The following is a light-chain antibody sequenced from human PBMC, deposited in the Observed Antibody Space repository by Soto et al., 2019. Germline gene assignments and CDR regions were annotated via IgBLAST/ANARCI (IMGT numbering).Light chain of an antibody. CDR2: AAS. J-gene: IGKJ4*01. Sequence: EILLTQSPVTLSVSPGDGATLSCRASQSVSRFLAWYQQTPGQPPRLLIYAASSRVLGVPDRFSGSGSGTDFTLTISRLEPEDFAVYYCQQYGSSPLTLGGGTKVDI. CDR1: QSVSRF. V-gene: IGKV3-20*01. CDR3: QQYGSSPLT.